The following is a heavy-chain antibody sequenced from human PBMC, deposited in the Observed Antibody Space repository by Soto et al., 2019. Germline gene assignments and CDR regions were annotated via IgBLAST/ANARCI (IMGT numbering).Heavy chain of an antibody. J-gene: IGHJ4*02. V-gene: IGHV1-24*01. CDR2: FDPEDGGT. Sequence: ASVKVSCKVSGYTLTELSMHWVRQAPGKGLEWMGGFDPEDGGTIYAQKFQGRVTMTEDTSTDTAYMELSSLRSEDTAVYYCASSYYYGSGSPSPRSDYWGQGTLVTVSS. D-gene: IGHD3-10*01. CDR3: ASSYYYGSGSPSPRSDY. CDR1: GYTLTELS.